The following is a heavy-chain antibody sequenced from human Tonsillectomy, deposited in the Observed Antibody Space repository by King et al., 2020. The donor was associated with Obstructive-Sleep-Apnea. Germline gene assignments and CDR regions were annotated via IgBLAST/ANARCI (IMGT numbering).Heavy chain of an antibody. V-gene: IGHV3-23*04. CDR2: ITGRGAST. CDR1: GFTFSNFA. Sequence: VQLVESGGGLVQPGGSLRLSCAASGFTFSNFAMKWVRQAPGKGPEWVSSITGRGASTYYADSVKGRFTTSRANFKDELYLLMSSLRGEDTAVYYCAKSLGGFPYYYGMDVWGQGTTVTVSS. J-gene: IGHJ6*02. CDR3: AKSLGGFPYYYGMDV.